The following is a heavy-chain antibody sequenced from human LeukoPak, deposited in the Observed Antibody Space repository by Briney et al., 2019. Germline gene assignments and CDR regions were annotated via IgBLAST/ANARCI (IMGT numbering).Heavy chain of an antibody. Sequence: PSETLSLTCTVSGGSISSYYWSWIRQAAGKGLEWIGRIYNSGSTNYNPSLKSRVTMSVDTSKNQFSLKLSSVTAADTAVYYFAIMVRGVDDAFDMWGQGKMVTVSS. CDR3: AIMVRGVDDAFDM. CDR2: IYNSGST. CDR1: GGSISSYY. D-gene: IGHD3-10*01. V-gene: IGHV4-4*07. J-gene: IGHJ3*02.